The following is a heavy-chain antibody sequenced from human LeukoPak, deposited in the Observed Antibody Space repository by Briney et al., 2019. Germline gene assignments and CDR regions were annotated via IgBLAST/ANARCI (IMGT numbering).Heavy chain of an antibody. CDR2: IRYDGSNK. J-gene: IGHJ4*02. Sequence: GGSLRLSCAASGFTFSSYAMHWVRQAPGKGLEWVAFIRYDGSNKYYADSVKGRFTISRDNSKNTLYLQMNSLRAEDTAVYYCASPIAAAGDYWGQGTLVTVSS. CDR3: ASPIAAAGDY. CDR1: GFTFSSYA. D-gene: IGHD6-13*01. V-gene: IGHV3-30*14.